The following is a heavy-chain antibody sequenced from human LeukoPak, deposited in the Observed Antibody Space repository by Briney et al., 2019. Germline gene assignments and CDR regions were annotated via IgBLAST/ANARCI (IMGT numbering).Heavy chain of an antibody. D-gene: IGHD3-10*01. V-gene: IGHV4-38-2*02. CDR1: GYSISSGYY. J-gene: IGHJ6*03. Sequence: SETLSLTCTVSGYSISSGYYWGWIRQPPGKWLEWIGSIYHSWSTYYNPSLKSRVTISVDTSKNQFSLKLSSVTAADTAVYYCARRRGDKRITMVRGVTGVNYYYYYYMDVWGKGTTVTISS. CDR3: ARRRGDKRITMVRGVTGVNYYYYYYMDV. CDR2: IYHSWST.